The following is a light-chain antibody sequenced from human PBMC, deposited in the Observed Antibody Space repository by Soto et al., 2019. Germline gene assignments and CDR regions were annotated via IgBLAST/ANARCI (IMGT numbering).Light chain of an antibody. CDR1: QSISSW. J-gene: IGKJ1*01. CDR2: DAS. CDR3: QQYSSYSRT. Sequence: DIQMTQSPSTLSASVGARVTITCRASQSISSWLDWYQQKPGKAPKVLIYDASSLESGVPSRFRGSGSGTEFTLTISSLQPDDFATYYCQQYSSYSRTFGQGTKVEIK. V-gene: IGKV1-5*01.